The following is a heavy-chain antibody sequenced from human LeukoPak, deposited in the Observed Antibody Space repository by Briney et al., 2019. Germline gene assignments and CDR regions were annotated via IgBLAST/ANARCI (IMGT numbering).Heavy chain of an antibody. J-gene: IGHJ6*03. CDR1: GGSISSGSYY. CDR3: ARTEESGYSYGYFGYYYYMDV. CDR2: IYTSGST. D-gene: IGHD5-18*01. Sequence: SETLSLTCTVSGGSISSGSYYWSWIRQPAGKGLEWIGRIYTSGSTNYNPSLKSRVTISVDTSKNQFSLKLSSVTAADTAVYYCARTEESGYSYGYFGYYYYMDVWGKGTTVTVSS. V-gene: IGHV4-61*02.